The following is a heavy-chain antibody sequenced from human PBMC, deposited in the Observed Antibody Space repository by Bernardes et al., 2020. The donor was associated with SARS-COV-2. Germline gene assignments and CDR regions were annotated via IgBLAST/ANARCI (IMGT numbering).Heavy chain of an antibody. D-gene: IGHD3-9*01. J-gene: IGHJ6*02. CDR1: GFTFSSYG. Sequence: GGSLRLSCAASGFTFSSYGMHWVRQAPGKGLEWVAVISYDGSNKYYADSVKGRFTISRDNSKNTLYLQMNSLRAEDTAVYYCAKDLLYYDILTGYISPGRVRGYYYGMDVWGQGTTVTVSS. CDR2: ISYDGSNK. V-gene: IGHV3-30*18. CDR3: AKDLLYYDILTGYISPGRVRGYYYGMDV.